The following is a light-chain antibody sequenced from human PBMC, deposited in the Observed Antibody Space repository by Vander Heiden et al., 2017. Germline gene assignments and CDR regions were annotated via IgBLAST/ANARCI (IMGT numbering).Light chain of an antibody. V-gene: IGKV3-11*01. CDR1: QSVSNY. CDR2: DAF. Sequence: EIVLPHPPDTLSLSPGERATLSCRASQSVSNYLAWYQQKPGQAPRLLIYDAFKRATGIPARFSGSGSETDFTLTISSLEPEDFAVYYCQQRSDWPRAFGGGTTVEIK. CDR3: QQRSDWPRA. J-gene: IGKJ4*01.